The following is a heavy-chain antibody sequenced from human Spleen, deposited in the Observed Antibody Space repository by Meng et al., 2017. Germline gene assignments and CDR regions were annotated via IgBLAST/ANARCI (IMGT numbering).Heavy chain of an antibody. CDR1: GGSVSSGSYY. V-gene: IGHV4-61*01. D-gene: IGHD3-3*01. CDR3: ARNDFWSGYFDY. Sequence: VQLQEPGPGLVRPSETLSLTCTVSGGSVSSGSYYWSWIRQPPGKGLEWIGYIYYSGSTNYNPSLKSRVTISVDTSKNQFSLKLSSVTAADTAVYYCARNDFWSGYFDYWGQGTLVTVSS. J-gene: IGHJ4*02. CDR2: IYYSGST.